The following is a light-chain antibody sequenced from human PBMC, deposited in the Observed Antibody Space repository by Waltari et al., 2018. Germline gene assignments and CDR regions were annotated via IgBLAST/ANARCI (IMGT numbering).Light chain of an antibody. Sequence: EIVLTQSPGPLSLSPGERATLSCRASQSVRNSYLAWYQQKLGQAPRLLIYGASSRATGIPDRFSGSGSGTDFSLTISRLEPEDFAVYYCHQYGTSPRTFGQGTKVEIK. CDR3: HQYGTSPRT. J-gene: IGKJ1*01. CDR1: QSVRNSY. CDR2: GAS. V-gene: IGKV3-20*01.